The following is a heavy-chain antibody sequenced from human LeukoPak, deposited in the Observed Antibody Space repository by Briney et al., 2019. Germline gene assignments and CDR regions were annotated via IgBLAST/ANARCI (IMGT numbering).Heavy chain of an antibody. V-gene: IGHV3-30*18. J-gene: IGHJ4*02. CDR1: GFTFSSCG. D-gene: IGHD3-9*01. CDR2: ISYDGSNK. CDR3: AKDQEIRYFDWTSSMDY. Sequence: PGRSLRLSCAASGFTFSSCGMHWVRQAPGKGLEWVAVISYDGSNKYYADSVKGRFTISRDNSKNTLYLQMNSLRAEDTAVYYCAKDQEIRYFDWTSSMDYWGQGTLVTVSS.